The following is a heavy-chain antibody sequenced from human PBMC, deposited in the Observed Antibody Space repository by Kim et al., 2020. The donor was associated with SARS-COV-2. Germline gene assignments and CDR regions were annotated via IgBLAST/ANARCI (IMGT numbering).Heavy chain of an antibody. J-gene: IGHJ3*02. D-gene: IGHD1-1*01. Sequence: YNPAPKRRVTISVDTSKNQFSLKLSYVTAADTAVYYCVRQLERRSDAFDSWGQGTMVTVSS. CDR3: VRQLERRSDAFDS. V-gene: IGHV4-59*08.